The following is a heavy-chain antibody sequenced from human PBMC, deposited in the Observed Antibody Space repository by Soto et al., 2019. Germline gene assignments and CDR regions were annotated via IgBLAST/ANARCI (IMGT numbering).Heavy chain of an antibody. Sequence: QVQLVESGGGVVQPGRSLRLSCAASGFIFSIYGMHWVRQAPGKGLEWVAVISYDGSNKDYADSAKGRFTISRDNSKNTLYLQMQSLRAEDTAVYYCAASAHGSGGSSLDYWGQGTLVTVSS. J-gene: IGHJ4*02. V-gene: IGHV3-30*03. CDR1: GFIFSIYG. D-gene: IGHD2-15*01. CDR3: AASAHGSGGSSLDY. CDR2: ISYDGSNK.